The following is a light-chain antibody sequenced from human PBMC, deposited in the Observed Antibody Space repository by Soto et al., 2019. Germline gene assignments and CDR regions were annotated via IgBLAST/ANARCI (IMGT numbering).Light chain of an antibody. J-gene: IGKJ1*01. Sequence: EIVMTQSPATLSVSPGERATLSCRASQSVSSNLAWYQQKPGQAPRLLIYGASTRATGIPARFSGSGSGTEXXXXIXSXQXEDFAIYFCQQYNNWPPDRTFGQGTKVEIK. CDR3: QQYNNWPPDRT. CDR2: GAS. CDR1: QSVSSN. V-gene: IGKV3-15*01.